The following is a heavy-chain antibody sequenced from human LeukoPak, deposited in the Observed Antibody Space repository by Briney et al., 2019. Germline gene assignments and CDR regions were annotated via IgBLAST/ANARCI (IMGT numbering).Heavy chain of an antibody. Sequence: PGGSLRLSCAASGFTFSSYGMHWVRQAPGKGLEWVAFIRYDGSNKYYADSVKGRFTISRDNSKNTLYLQMNSLRAEDTAVYYCAKAPDDYRYYYYYYYMDVWGKGTTVTVSS. V-gene: IGHV3-30*02. D-gene: IGHD4-11*01. CDR2: IRYDGSNK. J-gene: IGHJ6*03. CDR1: GFTFSSYG. CDR3: AKAPDDYRYYYYYYYMDV.